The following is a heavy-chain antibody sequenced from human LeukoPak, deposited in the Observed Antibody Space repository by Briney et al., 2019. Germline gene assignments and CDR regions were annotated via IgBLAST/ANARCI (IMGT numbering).Heavy chain of an antibody. CDR2: ISGSGGST. D-gene: IGHD6-19*01. CDR1: GFTFSSYG. V-gene: IGHV3-23*01. CDR3: ARGNPFESSGWYPSYYYYMDV. Sequence: GGSLRLSCAASGFTFSSYGMSWVRQAPGKGLEWVSAISGSGGSTYYTDSVKGRFTISRDNSKNTLYLRMNSLRAEDTAVYYCARGNPFESSGWYPSYYYYMDVWGKGTTVTVSS. J-gene: IGHJ6*03.